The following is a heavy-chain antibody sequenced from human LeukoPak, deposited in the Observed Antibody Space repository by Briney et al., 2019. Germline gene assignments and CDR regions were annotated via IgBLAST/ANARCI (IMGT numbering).Heavy chain of an antibody. Sequence: PGGSLRLSCAASGFTFSSYGMHWVRQAPGKGLEWVAVIWYDGSNKYYADSVKGRFTISRDNSKNTLYLQMNSLRAEDTAVYYCAKDGVLRYFDWSPPGIDYMDVWGKGTTVTVSS. J-gene: IGHJ6*03. CDR2: IWYDGSNK. V-gene: IGHV3-33*06. CDR1: GFTFSSYG. D-gene: IGHD3-9*01. CDR3: AKDGVLRYFDWSPPGIDYMDV.